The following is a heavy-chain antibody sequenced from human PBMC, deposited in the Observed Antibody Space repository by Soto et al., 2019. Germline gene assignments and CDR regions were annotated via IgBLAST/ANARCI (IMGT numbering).Heavy chain of an antibody. CDR2: IIPRFGTT. Sequence: ASVKVSCKASGDSFSKYTVNWVRQAPRQGLEWMGGIIPRFGTTDFAPTLQGRVTITADQSMNTVYMELSSLRSEDTALYYCARGRGLYNSGRSQLDSWGQGTLVTVSS. CDR1: GDSFSKYT. V-gene: IGHV1-69*13. CDR3: ARGRGLYNSGRSQLDS. J-gene: IGHJ4*02. D-gene: IGHD1-1*01.